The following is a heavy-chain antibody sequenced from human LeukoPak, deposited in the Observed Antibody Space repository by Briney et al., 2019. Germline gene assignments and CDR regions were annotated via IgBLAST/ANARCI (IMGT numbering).Heavy chain of an antibody. Sequence: PSETLSLTCTVSGGSISSGGYYWSWIRQHPGKGLEWIGYIYYSGSTYYNPSLKSRVIISVDTSKNQFSLKLSSVTAADTAVYYCARVIAVAGPFDYWGQGTLVTVSS. D-gene: IGHD6-19*01. CDR2: IYYSGST. V-gene: IGHV4-31*03. CDR1: GGSISSGGYY. CDR3: ARVIAVAGPFDY. J-gene: IGHJ4*02.